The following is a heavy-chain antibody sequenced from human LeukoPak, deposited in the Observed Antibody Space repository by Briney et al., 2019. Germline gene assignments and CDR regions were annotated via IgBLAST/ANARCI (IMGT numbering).Heavy chain of an antibody. CDR1: GFTVGGNY. CDR2: IYSDGTT. V-gene: IGHV3-53*01. J-gene: IGHJ4*02. D-gene: IGHD2-8*02. CDR3: SGYWPPDY. Sequence: PGGSLRLSCAASGFTVGGNYMNWVRQAPGKGLEWVSIIYSDGTTYYADSVEGRFTISRDNSKNTLYLQMNSLRAEDTAVYYCSGYWPPDYWGQGTLVTVSS.